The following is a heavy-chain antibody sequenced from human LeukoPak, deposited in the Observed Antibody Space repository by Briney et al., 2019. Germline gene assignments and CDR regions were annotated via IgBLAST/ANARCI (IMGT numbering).Heavy chain of an antibody. D-gene: IGHD1-26*01. J-gene: IGHJ4*02. CDR2: ISAYNGNT. CDR1: GGTFSSYA. CDR3: ARRVAGIGSDY. Sequence: ASVKVSCKASGGTFSSYAISWVRQAPGQGLEWMGWISAYNGNTNYAQKLQGRVTMTTDTSTSTAYMELRSLRSDDTAVYYCARRVAGIGSDYWGQGTLVTVSS. V-gene: IGHV1-18*01.